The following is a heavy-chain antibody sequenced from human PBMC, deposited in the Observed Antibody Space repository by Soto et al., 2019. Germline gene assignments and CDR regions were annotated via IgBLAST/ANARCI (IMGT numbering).Heavy chain of an antibody. CDR3: ARAAGYYYDSSGYYQSLDP. D-gene: IGHD3-22*01. J-gene: IGHJ5*02. CDR2: IYYSGST. V-gene: IGHV4-39*01. CDR1: GGSISSSSYY. Sequence: SETLSLTCTVSGGSISSSSYYWGWIRQPPGKGLEWIGSIYYSGSTYYNPSLKSRVTISVDTSKNQFSLKLSSVTAADTAVYYCARAAGYYYDSSGYYQSLDPWGPGTLVTVSS.